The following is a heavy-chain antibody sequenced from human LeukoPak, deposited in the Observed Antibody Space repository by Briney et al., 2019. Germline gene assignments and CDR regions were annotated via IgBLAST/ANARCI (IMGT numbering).Heavy chain of an antibody. CDR2: ISSSSSTI. V-gene: IGHV3-48*01. J-gene: IGHJ4*02. CDR3: ASLLIVVVPAAPPPDY. D-gene: IGHD2-2*01. CDR1: GFTFSSYS. Sequence: GGSPRLSCAASGFTFSSYSMNWVRQAPGKGLEWVSYISSSSSTIYYADSVKGRFTISRDNAKNSLYLQMNSLRAEDTAVYYCASLLIVVVPAAPPPDYWGQGTLVTVSS.